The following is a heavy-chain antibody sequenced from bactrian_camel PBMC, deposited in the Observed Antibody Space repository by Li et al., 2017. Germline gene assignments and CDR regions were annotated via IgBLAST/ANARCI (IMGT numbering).Heavy chain of an antibody. V-gene: IGHV3S31*01. CDR1: GFAASTSR. CDR3: AADGGVLCSTAFQHLGVRSLGGFSF. Sequence: DVQLVESGGGLVQPGGSLRLSCAASGFAASTSRMSWVRQVPGRELEWVSSINSGGGSTYYGDHVKGRFTISRDNAKSTLYLEMSSLEPEGTAMYFCAADGGVLCSTAFQHLGVRSLGGFSFWGQGTQVTVS. D-gene: IGHD3*01. J-gene: IGHJ6*01. CDR2: INSGGGST.